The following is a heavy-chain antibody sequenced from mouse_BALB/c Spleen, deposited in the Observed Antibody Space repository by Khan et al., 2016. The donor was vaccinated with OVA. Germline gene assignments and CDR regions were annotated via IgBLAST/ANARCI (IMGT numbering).Heavy chain of an antibody. V-gene: IGHV1S137*01. CDR1: GYRFTDFP. CDR2: ISTYYGDA. Sequence: QVQLQQSGAELVRPGVSVKISCKGSGYRFTDFPMHWVKQSHAKSLEWIGVISTYYGDASYNQKFKGKATMTVDKSSSTAYMELARLTSADSAFYIVYRGGGGDRFAYWGQGTLVTVSA. J-gene: IGHJ3*01. CDR3: YRGGGGDRFAY.